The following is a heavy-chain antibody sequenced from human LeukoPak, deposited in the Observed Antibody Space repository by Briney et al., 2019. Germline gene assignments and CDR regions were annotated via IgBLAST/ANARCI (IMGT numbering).Heavy chain of an antibody. V-gene: IGHV1-69*13. J-gene: IGHJ4*02. D-gene: IGHD3-22*01. CDR3: ASFYYDSSGYYYDY. Sequence: ASVKVSCKASGGTFSSYAISWVRQAPGQGLEWMGGIIPIFGTANYAQKFQGRVTITADESTSTAYMELSSLRSEDTAVYYCASFYYDSSGYYYDYWGQGTLVTVSS. CDR2: IIPIFGTA. CDR1: GGTFSSYA.